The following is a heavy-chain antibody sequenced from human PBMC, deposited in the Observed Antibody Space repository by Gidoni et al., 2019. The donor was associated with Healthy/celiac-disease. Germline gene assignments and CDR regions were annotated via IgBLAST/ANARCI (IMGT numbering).Heavy chain of an antibody. V-gene: IGHV4-4*07. CDR3: ARGGGNPSIAARRGGMDV. CDR1: GGSISSYY. J-gene: IGHJ6*02. D-gene: IGHD6-6*01. Sequence: QVQLQESVPGLVKPSETLSLTCTASGGSISSYYWSGIRQPAGKGLEWIGRIYTCGSTNYNPSLKSRVTMSVDTSKNQFSLKLSSVTAADTAVYYCARGGGNPSIAARRGGMDVWGQGTTVTVSS. CDR2: IYTCGST.